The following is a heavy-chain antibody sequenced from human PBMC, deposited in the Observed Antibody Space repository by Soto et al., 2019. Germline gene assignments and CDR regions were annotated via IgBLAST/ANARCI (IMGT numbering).Heavy chain of an antibody. Sequence: SETLSLTWAVSGCSISSGGYSWSWIRQPPGKGLEWIGYIYHSGSTYYNPSLKNRVTISVDRSKNQFSLKLSSVTAADTAVYYCARVPDRWGQGTLVTVSS. CDR1: GCSISSGGYS. J-gene: IGHJ5*02. D-gene: IGHD2-2*01. CDR3: ARVPDR. CDR2: IYHSGST. V-gene: IGHV4-30-2*01.